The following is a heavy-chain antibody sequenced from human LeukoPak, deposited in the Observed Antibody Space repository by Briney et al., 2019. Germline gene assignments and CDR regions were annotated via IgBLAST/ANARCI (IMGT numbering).Heavy chain of an antibody. J-gene: IGHJ6*03. V-gene: IGHV1-46*01. D-gene: IGHD4-17*01. Sequence: ASVKVSCKASGYTFTGYYMHWVRQAPGQGLEWMGIINPSGGSTSYAQKFQGRVTMTRDMSTSTVYMELSSLRSEDTAVYYCASTTGYYYYYMDVWGKGTTVTVSS. CDR1: GYTFTGYY. CDR3: ASTTGYYYYYMDV. CDR2: INPSGGST.